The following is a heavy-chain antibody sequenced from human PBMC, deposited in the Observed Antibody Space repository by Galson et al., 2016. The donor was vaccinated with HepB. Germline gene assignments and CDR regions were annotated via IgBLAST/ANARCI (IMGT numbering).Heavy chain of an antibody. V-gene: IGHV1-69*02. J-gene: IGHJ1*01. CDR1: GDTFSSHT. CDR2: TIPILGIA. Sequence: SVKVSCKASGDTFSSHTISWVRQAPGQGLEWMGRTIPILGIANYAQKFQGRVTITADTSTSTAYMELSSRVLISQAVHVQIYGALGIVSGDGESALHGVWIVCIVFIMKRKCNPFQ. D-gene: IGHD1-26*01. CDR3: IYGALGIVSGDGESALHGVWIVCIVFIMKRKCNPFQ.